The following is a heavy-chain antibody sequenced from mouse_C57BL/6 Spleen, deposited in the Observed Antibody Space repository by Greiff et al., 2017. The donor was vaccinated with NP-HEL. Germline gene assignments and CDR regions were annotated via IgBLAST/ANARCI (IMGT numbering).Heavy chain of an antibody. CDR1: GYTFTDYE. J-gene: IGHJ2*01. V-gene: IGHV1-15*01. CDR2: IDPETGGT. Sequence: VQLQQPGAELVKPGASVKLSCKASGYTFTDYEMHWVKQTPVHGLEWIGAIDPETGGTAYNQKFKGKAILTADKSSSTAYMELRSLTSEDSAVYYCTRSYYFDYWGQGTTLTVSS. CDR3: TRSYYFDY.